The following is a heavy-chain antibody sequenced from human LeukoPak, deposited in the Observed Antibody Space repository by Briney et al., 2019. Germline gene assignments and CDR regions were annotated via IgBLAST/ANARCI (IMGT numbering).Heavy chain of an antibody. V-gene: IGHV1-8*01. CDR2: MTPNSGGS. Sequence: ASMKVSCKASGYTFTSRNINWVRQATGQRLVWLGWMTPNSGGSGYAQKFKGRVTMTGNTAISTAYMELRDLRSEDTAVYYCATMDVDGRGSDWFNTWGQGTLVTVSS. J-gene: IGHJ5*02. CDR3: ATMDVDGRGSDWFNT. D-gene: IGHD2-2*03. CDR1: GYTFTSRN.